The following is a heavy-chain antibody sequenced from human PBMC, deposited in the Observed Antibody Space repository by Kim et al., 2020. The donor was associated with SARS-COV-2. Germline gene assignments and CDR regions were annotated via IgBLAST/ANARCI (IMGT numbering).Heavy chain of an antibody. Sequence: GGSLRLSCAVSGFTFSSYAMNWVRQAPGKGLEWVSAISANGVNTYYADYLKGRFTISRDNSKNTVYLQMNNLRAADTAVYYCASPYTSSLKWFDPWGQGT. CDR1: GFTFSSYA. V-gene: IGHV3-23*01. J-gene: IGHJ5*02. CDR2: ISANGVNT. D-gene: IGHD6-19*01. CDR3: ASPYTSSLKWFDP.